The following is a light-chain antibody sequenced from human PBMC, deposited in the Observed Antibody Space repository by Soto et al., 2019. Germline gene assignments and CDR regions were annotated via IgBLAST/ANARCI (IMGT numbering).Light chain of an antibody. V-gene: IGLV2-14*01. CDR1: SSDVGGYNY. CDR2: DVS. J-gene: IGLJ1*01. CDR3: SSYTSSSTYV. Sequence: QSVLTQPASVSGSPGQSIAISCTGTSSDVGGYNYVSWYQQHPGKAPTVMIYDVSNRPSGVSNRFSGSKSGNTASLTISGLQADDEADYYCSSYTSSSTYVFGPGTKVTVL.